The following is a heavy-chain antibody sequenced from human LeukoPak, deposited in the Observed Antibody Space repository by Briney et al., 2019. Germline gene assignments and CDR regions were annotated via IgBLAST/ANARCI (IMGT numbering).Heavy chain of an antibody. J-gene: IGHJ4*02. V-gene: IGHV4-34*01. CDR2: INHSEST. CDR1: GGSFSGYY. D-gene: IGHD5-24*01. Sequence: SETLSLTCAVYGGSFSGYYWSWIRQPPGKGLEWIGEINHSESTNYNPSLKSRVTISVDTSKNQFSLKLSSVTAADTAVYYCARGGGGYGYNSYYFDYWGQGTLVTVSS. CDR3: ARGGGGYGYNSYYFDY.